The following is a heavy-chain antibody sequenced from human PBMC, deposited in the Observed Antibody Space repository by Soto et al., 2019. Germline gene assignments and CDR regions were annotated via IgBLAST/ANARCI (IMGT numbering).Heavy chain of an antibody. CDR1: GFSFNSAW. Sequence: PGGSLRLSCTASGFSFNSAWMNWVRQAPGKGLEWVGRIKSKTDGGTIDYAAPVKGRFTISRDGSEHTLYLQMNSLKTEDTAVYYCTTDTPHSFWISYGSYNYYYRMDVWGQGTTVTV. CDR3: TTDTPHSFWISYGSYNYYYRMDV. V-gene: IGHV3-15*07. J-gene: IGHJ6*02. CDR2: IKSKTDGGTI. D-gene: IGHD3-3*01.